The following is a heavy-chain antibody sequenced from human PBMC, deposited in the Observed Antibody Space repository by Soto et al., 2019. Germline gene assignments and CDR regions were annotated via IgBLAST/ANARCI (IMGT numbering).Heavy chain of an antibody. J-gene: IGHJ4*02. CDR2: IYYGGTT. V-gene: IGHV4-39*01. D-gene: IGHD2-2*01. Sequence: QLQLQESGPGLVKPSDTLSLTCTVSGGSVSSSSYYWGWIRQPPGKGLEWIGSIYYGGTTYYNPSLKSRATISVDTSKNQFSLKVTSVTAADTAVYYCASRLRGASSASSEVDYWGQGTLVTVSS. CDR1: GGSVSSSSYY. CDR3: ASRLRGASSASSEVDY.